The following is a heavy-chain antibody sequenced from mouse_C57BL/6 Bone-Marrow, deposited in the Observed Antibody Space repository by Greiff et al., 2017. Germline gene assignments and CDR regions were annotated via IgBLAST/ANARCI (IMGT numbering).Heavy chain of an antibody. CDR1: GYTFTSYG. Sequence: VQLQQSGAELARPGASVKLSCKASGYTFTSYGISWVKQRTGQGPEWIGEIYPRSGNTYYNEKFKGKATLTADKSSSTAYLELRSLTSEDSAVYFCAREIDYYYGSRGYWGQGTTLTVSS. V-gene: IGHV1-81*01. D-gene: IGHD1-1*01. J-gene: IGHJ2*01. CDR2: IYPRSGNT. CDR3: AREIDYYYGSRGY.